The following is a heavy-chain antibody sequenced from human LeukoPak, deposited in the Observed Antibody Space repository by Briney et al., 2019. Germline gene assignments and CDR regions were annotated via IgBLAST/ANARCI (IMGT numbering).Heavy chain of an antibody. V-gene: IGHV3-11*01. Sequence: GGSLRLSCAASGFTSSDYYMSWIRQAPGKGLEWVSYISSSGSTIYYADSVKGRFTISRDNAKNSLYLQMNSLRAEDTAVYYCARDGGAYYYDSSGYYYKESYYYGMDVWGQGTTVTVSS. CDR1: GFTSSDYY. D-gene: IGHD3-22*01. J-gene: IGHJ6*02. CDR2: ISSSGSTI. CDR3: ARDGGAYYYDSSGYYYKESYYYGMDV.